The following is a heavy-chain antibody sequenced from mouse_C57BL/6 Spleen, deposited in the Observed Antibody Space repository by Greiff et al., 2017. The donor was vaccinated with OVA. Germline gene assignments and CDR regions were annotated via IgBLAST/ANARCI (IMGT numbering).Heavy chain of an antibody. D-gene: IGHD3-3*01. CDR1: GYTFTDYE. V-gene: IGHV1-15*01. Sequence: QVQLKQSGAELVRPGASVTLSCKASGYTFTDYEMHWVKQTPVHGLEWIGAIDPETGGTAYNQKFKGKAILTADKSSSTAYMELRSLTSDDSAVYYCTRGRDRGYFDYWGQGTTLTVSS. CDR2: IDPETGGT. CDR3: TRGRDRGYFDY. J-gene: IGHJ2*01.